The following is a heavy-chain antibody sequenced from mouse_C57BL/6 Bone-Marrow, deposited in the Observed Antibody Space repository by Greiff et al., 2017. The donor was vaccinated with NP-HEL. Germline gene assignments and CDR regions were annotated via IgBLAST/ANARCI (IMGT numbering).Heavy chain of an antibody. J-gene: IGHJ2*01. CDR2: IDPENGDT. V-gene: IGHV14-4*01. CDR3: TSITTVVATTDYLYD. Sequence: EVQLQQSGAELVRPGASVKLSCTASGFNIKDDYMHWVKQRPEQGLEWIGWIDPENGDTEYASKFQGKATITADTSSNTAYLQLSSLTSEDTAVYYCTSITTVVATTDYLYDWGQGTTLTVSS. CDR1: GFNIKDDY. D-gene: IGHD1-1*01.